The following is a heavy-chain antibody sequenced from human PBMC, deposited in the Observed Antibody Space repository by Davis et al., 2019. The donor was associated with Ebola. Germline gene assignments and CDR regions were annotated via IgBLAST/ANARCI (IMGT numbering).Heavy chain of an antibody. V-gene: IGHV4-39*07. CDR2: IYYSGST. J-gene: IGHJ6*02. D-gene: IGHD2-8*02. CDR1: GGSISSSSYY. Sequence: SETLSLTCTVSGGSISSSSYYWGWIRQPPGKGLEWIGSIYYSGSTNYNPSLKSRVTISVDTSKNQFSLKLSSVTAADTAVYYCARGRVVVYAITYYYYYGMDVWGQGTTVTVSS. CDR3: ARGRVVVYAITYYYYYGMDV.